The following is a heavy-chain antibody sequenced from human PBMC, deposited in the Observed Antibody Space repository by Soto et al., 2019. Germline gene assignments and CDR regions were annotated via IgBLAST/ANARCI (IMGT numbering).Heavy chain of an antibody. J-gene: IGHJ3*02. D-gene: IGHD3-9*01. CDR2: ISSSGSTI. Sequence: GGSLRLSCAASGFTFSDYYMSWIRQAPGKGLEWVSYISSSGSTIYYADSVKGRFTISRDNAKNSLYLQMNSLRAEDTALYYCAKGGYYDILTGYYRPNHDAFDIWGQGTMVTVSS. CDR3: AKGGYYDILTGYYRPNHDAFDI. CDR1: GFTFSDYY. V-gene: IGHV3-11*01.